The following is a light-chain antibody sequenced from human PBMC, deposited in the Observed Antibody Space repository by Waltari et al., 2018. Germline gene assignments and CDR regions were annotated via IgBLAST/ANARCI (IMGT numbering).Light chain of an antibody. V-gene: IGKV1-39*01. CDR3: QQSYSNPRT. Sequence: DIQMTQSQSSLSATIGDRVTITCRASQSISTYLNWYQQKPGKAPKLLIYAAFNLQSGVPSRFSGSGSGTDFTLSISTLQPEDFATYYCQQSYSNPRTFGQGTKVEIK. CDR1: QSISTY. CDR2: AAF. J-gene: IGKJ1*01.